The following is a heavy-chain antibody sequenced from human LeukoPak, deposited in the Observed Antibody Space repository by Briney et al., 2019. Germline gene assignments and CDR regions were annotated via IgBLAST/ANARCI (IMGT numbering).Heavy chain of an antibody. Sequence: GGSLRLSCAASGFTFSGSTMDWVRQAPGKGLEWVSSITGDSDYIYYAESVKGRFTISRDNTKNSLSLQMNSLRAEDTAVYYCARLICRGGSCYGKHYFDYWGQGALVTVSS. CDR1: GFTFSGST. V-gene: IGHV3-21*01. CDR3: ARLICRGGSCYGKHYFDY. J-gene: IGHJ4*02. CDR2: ITGDSDYI. D-gene: IGHD2-15*01.